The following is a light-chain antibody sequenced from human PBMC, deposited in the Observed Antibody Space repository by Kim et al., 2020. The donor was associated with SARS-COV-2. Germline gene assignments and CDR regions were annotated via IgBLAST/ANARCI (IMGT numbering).Light chain of an antibody. CDR1: SVNIGSNT. Sequence: GQRVTISCSVSSVNIGSNTVNWYQEFPGTAPKLLIENNNDRPSGVPDRFSGSKSGTSASLAISGLQSEDESDYFCAAWDDSLNGPVFGGGTQLTVL. CDR2: NNN. CDR3: AAWDDSLNGPV. J-gene: IGLJ3*02. V-gene: IGLV1-44*01.